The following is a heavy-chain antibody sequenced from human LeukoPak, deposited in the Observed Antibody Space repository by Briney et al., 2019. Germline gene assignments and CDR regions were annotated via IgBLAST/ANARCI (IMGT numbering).Heavy chain of an antibody. CDR1: GGSISSYY. J-gene: IGHJ5*02. D-gene: IGHD3-22*01. V-gene: IGHV4-59*01. CDR2: IYYSGST. Sequence: PSETLSLTCTVSGGSISSYYWSWIRQPPGKGLEWIGYIYYSGSTNYNPSLKSRVTISVDTSKNQFSLKLSSVTAADTAVYYCARVVNYDSNRYYYSADGYWFDPWGQGTLVTVSS. CDR3: ARVVNYDSNRYYYSADGYWFDP.